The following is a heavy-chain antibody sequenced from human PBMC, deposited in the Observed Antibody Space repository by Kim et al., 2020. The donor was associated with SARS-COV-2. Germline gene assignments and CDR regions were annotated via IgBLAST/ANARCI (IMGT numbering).Heavy chain of an antibody. Sequence: GGSLRLSCAASGFTFSSYSMNWVRQAPGKGLEWVSYISSSSSTIYYADSVKGRFTISRDNAKNSLYLQMNSLRDEDTAVYYCARDSPQSIAVAGPSSSAPFDYWGLGTLVTVSS. CDR2: ISSSSSTI. D-gene: IGHD6-19*01. CDR1: GFTFSSYS. CDR3: ARDSPQSIAVAGPSSSAPFDY. J-gene: IGHJ4*02. V-gene: IGHV3-48*02.